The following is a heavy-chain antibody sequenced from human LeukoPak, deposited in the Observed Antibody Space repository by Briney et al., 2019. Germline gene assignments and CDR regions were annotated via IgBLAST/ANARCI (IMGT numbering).Heavy chain of an antibody. CDR3: ARDPYGDYADAFDI. CDR1: GGSISSYY. J-gene: IGHJ3*02. D-gene: IGHD4-17*01. Sequence: SETLSLTCTVSGGSISSYYWSWIRQPPGKGLEWIGYIYYSGSTNYNPSLKSRVTISVDTSKNQFSLKLSSVTAADTAVYYCARDPYGDYADAFDIWGKGTTVTVSS. V-gene: IGHV4-59*01. CDR2: IYYSGST.